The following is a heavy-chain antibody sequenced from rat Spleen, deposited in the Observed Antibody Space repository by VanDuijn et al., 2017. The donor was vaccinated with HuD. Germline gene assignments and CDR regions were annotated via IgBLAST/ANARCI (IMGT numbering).Heavy chain of an antibody. CDR2: IWSGGST. CDR3: TRGEKLGWFAY. J-gene: IGHJ3*01. Sequence: QVQLKESGPGLVQPSQTLSLTCTVSGFSLSSYGVIWVRQPPGKGLEWMGAIWSGGSTDYNSALKSRLSNSRDTSESQVFLRMNSLQTEDTAIYFCTRGEKLGWFAYWGQGTLVTVSS. V-gene: IGHV2-15*01. D-gene: IGHD1-10*01. CDR1: GFSLSSYG.